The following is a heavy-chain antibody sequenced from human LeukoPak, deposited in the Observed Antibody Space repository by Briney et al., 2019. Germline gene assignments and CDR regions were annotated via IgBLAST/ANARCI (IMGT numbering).Heavy chain of an antibody. J-gene: IGHJ6*03. CDR1: RYTLTELS. D-gene: IGHD6-19*01. CDR3: ATKYSSGHYYYYYYMDV. CDR2: FDPEDGET. Sequence: ASVKVSCKDSRYTLTELSMHWVRQAPGKGLEWMGGFDPEDGETIYAQKFQGRVTMTEDTSTDTAYMELSSLRSEDTAVYYCATKYSSGHYYYYYYMDVWGKGTTVTVSS. V-gene: IGHV1-24*01.